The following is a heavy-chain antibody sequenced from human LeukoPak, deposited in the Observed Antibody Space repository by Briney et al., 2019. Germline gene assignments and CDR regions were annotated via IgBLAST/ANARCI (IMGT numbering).Heavy chain of an antibody. Sequence: SETLPLTCAVYGGSFSGYYWSWIRQPPGKGLEWIGEINHSGSTNYNPSLKSRVTISVDTSKNQFSLKLSSVTAADTAVYYCARDCSSTSCYHYYYGMDVWGKGTTVTVSS. D-gene: IGHD2-2*01. CDR3: ARDCSSTSCYHYYYGMDV. J-gene: IGHJ6*04. V-gene: IGHV4-34*01. CDR2: INHSGST. CDR1: GGSFSGYY.